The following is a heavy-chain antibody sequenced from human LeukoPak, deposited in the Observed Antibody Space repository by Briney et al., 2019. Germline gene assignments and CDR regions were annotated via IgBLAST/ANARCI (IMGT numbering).Heavy chain of an antibody. V-gene: IGHV3-15*01. Sequence: KAGGSLRLSCAASGFTFSSYWMSWVRQAPGKGLEWVGRIKSKTDGGTTDYAAPVKGRFTISRDDSKNTLYLQMNSLKTEDTAVYYCTTDPEYYDFWSGYSDFDYWGQGTLVTVSS. D-gene: IGHD3-3*01. CDR3: TTDPEYYDFWSGYSDFDY. J-gene: IGHJ4*02. CDR2: IKSKTDGGTT. CDR1: GFTFSSYW.